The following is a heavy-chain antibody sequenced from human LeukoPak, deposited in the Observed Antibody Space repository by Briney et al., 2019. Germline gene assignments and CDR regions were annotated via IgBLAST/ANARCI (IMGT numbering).Heavy chain of an antibody. CDR3: ARALSPERWTYFDY. Sequence: SETLSLTCTVSGGSISSYYWSWIRQPPGKGLEWIGYIYYSGSTNYNPSLKSRVTISVDTSKNQFSLKLSSVTVADTAVYYCARALSPERWTYFDYWGQGTLVTVSS. D-gene: IGHD2-15*01. CDR1: GGSISSYY. CDR2: IYYSGST. J-gene: IGHJ4*02. V-gene: IGHV4-59*01.